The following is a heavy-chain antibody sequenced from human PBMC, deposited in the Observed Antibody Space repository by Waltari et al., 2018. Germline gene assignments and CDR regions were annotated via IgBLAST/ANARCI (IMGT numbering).Heavy chain of an antibody. CDR3: ARVSSSWYWYFDY. J-gene: IGHJ4*02. D-gene: IGHD6-13*01. V-gene: IGHV3-48*04. CDR1: GFTFSSYS. Sequence: EVQLVESGGGLVQPGGSLRLYCAASGFTFSSYSMTWVRQAPGKGLEWVSYSSSSSSIIYYADSVKGRFTISRDNAKNSLYLQMNSLRAEDTAVYYCARVSSSWYWYFDYRGQGTLVTVSS. CDR2: SSSSSSII.